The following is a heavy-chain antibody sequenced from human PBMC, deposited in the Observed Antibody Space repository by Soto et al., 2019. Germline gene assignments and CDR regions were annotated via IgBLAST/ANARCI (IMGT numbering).Heavy chain of an antibody. Sequence: SETLSLTCTVSGTSISGYYWSWIRQPPGKGLEWIANIHYSGTTNYNPSLASRVTLSVDTSKNQFSLKMTSVTAADRAMYFCARYNSYAIDYWGRGTLVTVSS. J-gene: IGHJ4*02. CDR1: GTSISGYY. CDR3: ARYNSYAIDY. CDR2: IHYSGTT. V-gene: IGHV4-59*01. D-gene: IGHD2-8*01.